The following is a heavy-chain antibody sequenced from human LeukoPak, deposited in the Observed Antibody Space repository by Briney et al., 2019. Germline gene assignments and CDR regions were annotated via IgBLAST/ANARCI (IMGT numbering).Heavy chain of an antibody. J-gene: IGHJ4*02. D-gene: IGHD1-26*01. Sequence: KPSETLSLTCTVSGGSISTSSYYWGWIRQPPGEGLEWIGSIYDGGITSYNPSLQSRVTMSIDTSKNQFSLKLNSVTAADTAVYYCASPGVGAFDYWGQGTLVSVPS. CDR2: IYDGGIT. CDR3: ASPGVGAFDY. CDR1: GGSISTSSYY. V-gene: IGHV4-39*01.